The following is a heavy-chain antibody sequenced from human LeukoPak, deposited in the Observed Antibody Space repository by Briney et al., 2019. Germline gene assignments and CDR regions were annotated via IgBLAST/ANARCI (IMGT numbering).Heavy chain of an antibody. J-gene: IGHJ4*02. Sequence: GGSLRLSCAASGFTFSSYAMHWVRQAPGKGLEWVAVISYDGSNKYYADSVKGRFSISRDDSRNTVYLQMNSLRAEDTAVYYCAKESPYYSDRDYYFDYWGQGTLVTVSS. CDR3: AKESPYYSDRDYYFDY. V-gene: IGHV3-30-3*01. CDR1: GFTFSSYA. D-gene: IGHD3-22*01. CDR2: ISYDGSNK.